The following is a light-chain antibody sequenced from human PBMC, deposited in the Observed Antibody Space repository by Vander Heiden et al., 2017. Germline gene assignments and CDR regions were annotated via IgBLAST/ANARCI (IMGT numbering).Light chain of an antibody. CDR3: QRYNNWGYT. CDR2: GAS. J-gene: IGKJ2*01. V-gene: IGKV3-15*01. CDR1: QSVSSN. Sequence: EIVITQSPANLSVSLGERATLSCRASQSVSSNLAWYQQKPGQAPRLLIYGASTRATGIPASFSGSGSGTEFTRTISSLQSEDFAVYYCQRYNNWGYTFGQGTKLEIK.